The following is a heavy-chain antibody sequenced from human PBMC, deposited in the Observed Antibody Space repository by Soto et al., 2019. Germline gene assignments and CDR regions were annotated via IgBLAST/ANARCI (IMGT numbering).Heavy chain of an antibody. Sequence: GGSLRLSCAASGFTFDDYAMHWVRQAPGKGLEWVSGISWNSGSIGYADSVKGRFTISRDNAKNSLYLQMNSLRAEDTALYYCAKDQYLRQQLARGTSAFDIWGQGTMVTVSS. CDR2: ISWNSGSI. CDR1: GFTFDDYA. CDR3: AKDQYLRQQLARGTSAFDI. D-gene: IGHD6-13*01. J-gene: IGHJ3*02. V-gene: IGHV3-9*01.